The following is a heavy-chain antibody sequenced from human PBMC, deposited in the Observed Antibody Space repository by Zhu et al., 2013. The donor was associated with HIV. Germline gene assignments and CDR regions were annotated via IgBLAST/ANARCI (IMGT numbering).Heavy chain of an antibody. Sequence: EVQLLESGGGLVQPGGSLRLSCAASGFTFNKNSMSWVRQAPGKGLEWVSYISSDGRTIYYADSVKGRFTISRDNAENSLYLQMNGLRAEDMAVYYCVSRPPPDTGPWDYWGQGNPGHRLL. V-gene: IGHV3-48*04. J-gene: IGHJ4*02. CDR1: GFTFNKNS. CDR2: ISSDGRTI. CDR3: VSRPPPDTGPWDY. D-gene: IGHD6-6*01.